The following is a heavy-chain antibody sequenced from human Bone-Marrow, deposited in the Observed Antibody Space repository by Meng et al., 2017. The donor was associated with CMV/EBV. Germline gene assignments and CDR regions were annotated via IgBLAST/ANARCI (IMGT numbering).Heavy chain of an antibody. J-gene: IGHJ6*02. Sequence: GGSLRLSCAASGVVVIGNYMAWVRQAPGKGLEWVSIIYTGGEEHYAVSVKGRFTISRDNSKNTLYLQMDNLRAEDTAVYYCARDGSTYFYCGMDVWGQGTTVTVSS. CDR1: GVVVIGNY. CDR2: IYTGGEE. CDR3: ARDGSTYFYCGMDV. D-gene: IGHD5/OR15-5a*01. V-gene: IGHV3-53*01.